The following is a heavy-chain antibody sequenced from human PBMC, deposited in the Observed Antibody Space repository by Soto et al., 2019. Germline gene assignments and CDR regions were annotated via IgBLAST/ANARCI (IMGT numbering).Heavy chain of an antibody. V-gene: IGHV4-59*08. CDR3: ARHPIGYCSSTSCSY. Sequence: SETLSLTCTVSGGSISSYYWSWIRQPPGKGLEWIGYIYYSGSTNYNPSLKSRVTISVDTSKNQFSLKLSSVTAADTAVYYCARHPIGYCSSTSCSYWGQGTLVTVSS. CDR1: GGSISSYY. D-gene: IGHD2-2*01. CDR2: IYYSGST. J-gene: IGHJ4*02.